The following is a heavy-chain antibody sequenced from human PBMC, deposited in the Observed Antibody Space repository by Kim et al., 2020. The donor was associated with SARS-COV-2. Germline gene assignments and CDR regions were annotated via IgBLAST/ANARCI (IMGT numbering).Heavy chain of an antibody. Sequence: SVKGRFTISRDNAKNSLYLQMNSLRAEETAVYYCARDLPDFIAVAGTFDYWGQGTLVTVSS. D-gene: IGHD6-19*01. V-gene: IGHV3-21*01. J-gene: IGHJ4*02. CDR3: ARDLPDFIAVAGTFDY.